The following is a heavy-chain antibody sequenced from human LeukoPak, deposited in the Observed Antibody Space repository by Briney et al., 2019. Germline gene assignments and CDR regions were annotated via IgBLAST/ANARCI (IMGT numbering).Heavy chain of an antibody. D-gene: IGHD1-26*01. Sequence: PGGSLRLSCAASGFTFSSYEMNWVRQAPGKGLEWVSYISSSGSTIYYADFVEGRFTISRDNAKNSLYLQMNSLRAEDTAVYYCARVWSYYNWFDPWGQGTLVTVSS. CDR1: GFTFSSYE. CDR3: ARVWSYYNWFDP. J-gene: IGHJ5*02. CDR2: ISSSGSTI. V-gene: IGHV3-48*03.